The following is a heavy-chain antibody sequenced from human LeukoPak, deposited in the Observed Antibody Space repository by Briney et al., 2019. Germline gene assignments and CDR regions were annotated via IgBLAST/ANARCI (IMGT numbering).Heavy chain of an antibody. CDR2: ISGSGGST. CDR1: GFTFTSYA. D-gene: IGHD2-15*01. J-gene: IGHJ1*01. Sequence: GGSLRLSCAASGFTFTSYAMNWVRQAPGKGLEWVSAISGSGGSTYYADSVKGRFTVSRDNSENTLFLQMNSLRAEDTAIYYCAKDTDVVVPEDFQYWGQGTLVTVAS. V-gene: IGHV3-23*01. CDR3: AKDTDVVVPEDFQY.